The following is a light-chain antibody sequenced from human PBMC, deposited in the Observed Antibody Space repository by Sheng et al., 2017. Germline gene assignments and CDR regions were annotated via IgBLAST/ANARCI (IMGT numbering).Light chain of an antibody. CDR1: QSVRHY. Sequence: IVLTQSPATLSLSPGERATLTCRASQSVRHYLAWYQQKPGQAPRLLIYDASSRATGIPDRFSGSGSGTDFTLTIDRLEPDDFAVYYCQHYVNSRTFGQGTKVEI. CDR3: QHYVNSRT. J-gene: IGKJ1*01. CDR2: DAS. V-gene: IGKV3-20*01.